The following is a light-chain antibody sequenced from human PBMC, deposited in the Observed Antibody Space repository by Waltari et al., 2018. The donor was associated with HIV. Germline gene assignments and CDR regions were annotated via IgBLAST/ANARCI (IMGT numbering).Light chain of an antibody. J-gene: IGKJ1*01. V-gene: IGKV4-1*01. CDR1: QSIFYSSNNKYE. CDR3: QQYHSPPQT. CDR2: WAF. Sequence: DLVLMQSPDSLAVSLCERATITCTSSQSIFYSSNNKYELAWYQQKAGQPPKLLIYWAFERQGGVPDRFSGSGSGRDFSLTISSLQAEDVAVYYCQQYHSPPQTFGRGTTVGVK.